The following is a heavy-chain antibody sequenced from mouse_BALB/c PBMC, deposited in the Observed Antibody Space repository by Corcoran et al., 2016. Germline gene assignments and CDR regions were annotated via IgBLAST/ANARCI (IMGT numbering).Heavy chain of an antibody. J-gene: IGHJ3*01. V-gene: IGHV14-3*02. Sequence: EVQLQQSGAELVKPGASVKLSCTASGFNIKDTYMHWVKQRPEQGLEWIGWIDPANGNTKYDPKFQGKATITADTSSNTAYLQLSSMTSEDTAVYYGARSGNYVSWFVYWGKGTLVTGSA. CDR3: ARSGNYVSWFVY. CDR1: GFNIKDTY. D-gene: IGHD2-1*01. CDR2: IDPANGNT.